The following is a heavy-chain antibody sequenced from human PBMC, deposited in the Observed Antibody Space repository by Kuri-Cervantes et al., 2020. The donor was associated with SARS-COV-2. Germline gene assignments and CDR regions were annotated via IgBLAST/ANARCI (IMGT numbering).Heavy chain of an antibody. D-gene: IGHD2/OR15-2a*01. CDR1: GFTFSSYS. CDR3: ARDLWPLELYYYYGMDV. J-gene: IGHJ6*02. V-gene: IGHV3-48*02. Sequence: GESLKISCAASGFTFSSYSMNWVRQAPGKGLEWVSYISSSSSTIYYADSVKGRFTISRDNAKNSLYLQMNSLRDEDTAVYYCARDLWPLELYYYYGMDVWGQGTTVTVSS. CDR2: ISSSSSTI.